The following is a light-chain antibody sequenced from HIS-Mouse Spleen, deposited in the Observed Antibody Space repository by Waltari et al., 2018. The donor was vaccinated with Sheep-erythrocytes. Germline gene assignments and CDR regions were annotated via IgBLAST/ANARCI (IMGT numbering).Light chain of an antibody. CDR3: CSYAGSSTPWV. CDR1: SSDVGSYNI. CDR2: EGI. Sequence: QSALNQPASVSGSPGQSITITCTRTSSDVGSYNIISLYQRHPGKAPKLMIYEGIKRPLGVCNLFSGSKAGNTVSLTSSGLQAEDEADYSCCSYAGSSTPWVFGGGTKLPVL. V-gene: IGLV2-23*01. J-gene: IGLJ3*02.